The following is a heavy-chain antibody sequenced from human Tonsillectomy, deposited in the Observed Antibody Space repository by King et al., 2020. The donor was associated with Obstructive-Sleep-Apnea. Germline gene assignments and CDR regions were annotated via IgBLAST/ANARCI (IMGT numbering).Heavy chain of an antibody. CDR2: ISSSSSYI. J-gene: IGHJ3*02. Sequence: QLVQSGGGLVKPGGSLRLSCAASGFTFSSYSMNWVRQAPGKGLEWVSSISSSSSYIYYADSVKGRFTISRDNAKNSLYLQMNSLRAEDTAVYYCARDPSGILTSYAFDIWGQGTMVTVSS. CDR3: ARDPSGILTSYAFDI. CDR1: GFTFSSYS. D-gene: IGHD3-9*01. V-gene: IGHV3-21*01.